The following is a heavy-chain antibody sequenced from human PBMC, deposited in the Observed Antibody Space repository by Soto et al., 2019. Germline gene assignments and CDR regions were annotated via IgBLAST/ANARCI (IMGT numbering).Heavy chain of an antibody. V-gene: IGHV3-53*04. J-gene: IGHJ3*02. CDR1: GFTVSSNY. CDR3: ARRVGYCSGGSCSYDAFDI. CDR2: IYSGGST. D-gene: IGHD2-15*01. Sequence: GGSLRLSCAASGFTVSSNYMSWVRQAPGKGLEWVSVIYSGGSTYYADSVKGRFTISRHNSKNTLYLQMNSLRAEDTAVYYCARRVGYCSGGSCSYDAFDIWGQGTMVTVSS.